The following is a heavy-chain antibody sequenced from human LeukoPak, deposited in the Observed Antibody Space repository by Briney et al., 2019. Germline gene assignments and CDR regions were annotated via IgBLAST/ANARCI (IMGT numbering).Heavy chain of an antibody. CDR1: GGYLCSYY. CDR3: ARGGGSGAYNF. Sequence: TSETLSLPCTVSGGYLCSYYWNWSRQPPGKGLEWIEYIYFSGSTNYNPSLKSRVTISVDTSKNQFSVKLSSVTAADTAVYCCARGGGSGAYNFWGQGTLVTVSS. CDR2: IYFSGST. D-gene: IGHD2-15*01. V-gene: IGHV4-59*01. J-gene: IGHJ4*02.